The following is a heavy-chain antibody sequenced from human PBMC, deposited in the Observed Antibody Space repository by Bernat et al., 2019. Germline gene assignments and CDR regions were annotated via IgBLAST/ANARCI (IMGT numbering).Heavy chain of an antibody. CDR1: GGSLSSYY. Sequence: QVQLLESGPGLVKPSETLSLTCTVSGGSLSSYYWSWIRQPPGKGLEWIGQIYYSGGTNYNPSLKSRVIISVDRPKNQFSLKLTSVTAADTAVYYCARNQLLLYYAFDVWGQGTVVTVSS. CDR3: ARNQLLLYYAFDV. V-gene: IGHV4-59*01. CDR2: IYYSGGT. D-gene: IGHD2-2*01. J-gene: IGHJ3*01.